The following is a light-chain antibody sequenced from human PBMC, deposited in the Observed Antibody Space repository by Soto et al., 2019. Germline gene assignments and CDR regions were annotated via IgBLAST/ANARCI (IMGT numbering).Light chain of an antibody. CDR1: SSNIGAGFD. CDR2: GTS. CDR3: QSYDSSLSAWV. V-gene: IGLV1-40*01. J-gene: IGLJ3*02. Sequence: SVLTQPPSVSGAPGQRVTISCTGSSSNIGAGFDVHWYQHLPGTAPKLLIYGTSNRPSGVPDRFSGSKSGASASLAITGLQAEDESGYYCQSYDSSLSAWVFGGGTKLTVL.